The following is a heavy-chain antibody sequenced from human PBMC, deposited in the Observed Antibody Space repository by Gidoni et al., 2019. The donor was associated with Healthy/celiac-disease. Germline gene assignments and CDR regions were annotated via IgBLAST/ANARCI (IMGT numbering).Heavy chain of an antibody. CDR1: VYTFTSYA. CDR2: INAGNGNT. CDR3: ACSSGDYPRY. V-gene: IGHV1-3*01. D-gene: IGHD4-17*01. J-gene: IGHJ4*02. Sequence: QVQLVQSGAEVKKTGASVKVSCKAYVYTFTSYAMHWVRQAPGQRLEWMGWINAGNGNTKYSQKFQGRVTITRYTSASTAYMELSSLRSEDTAVYYCACSSGDYPRYWGQGTLVTVSS.